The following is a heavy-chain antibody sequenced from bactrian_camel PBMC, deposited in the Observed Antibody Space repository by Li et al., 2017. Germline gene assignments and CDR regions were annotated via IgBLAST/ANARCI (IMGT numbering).Heavy chain of an antibody. Sequence: VQLVESGGGSVQAGGSLNLSCVTSELIYTVRVSCIGWFRQAPGKEREGVAGLSWSGADTYYADSVKARFSISRDSAKNTLYLQLNSLKTEDTGMYYCARVGVSWAEWKNLGQGTQVTVS. V-gene: IGHV3S59*01. D-gene: IGHD3*01. CDR2: LSWSGADT. CDR3: ARVGVSWAEWKN. CDR1: ELIYTVRVSC. J-gene: IGHJ4*01.